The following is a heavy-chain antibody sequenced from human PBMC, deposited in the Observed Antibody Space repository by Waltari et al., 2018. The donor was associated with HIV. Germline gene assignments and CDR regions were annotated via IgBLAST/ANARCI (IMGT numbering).Heavy chain of an antibody. Sequence: QENLVESGGGVVQPGGSLRLSCAGSGFNFSINGMHWVRQSPGKGLEGVATISYNGKRTDYVDSGKGRFTISRDNSKHTVFLQMSSLRAEDTSVYYCAKDLAGSSLWGQGALVTVSS. J-gene: IGHJ4*02. CDR1: GFNFSING. V-gene: IGHV3-30*18. CDR3: AKDLAGSSL. D-gene: IGHD3-10*01. CDR2: ISYNGKRT.